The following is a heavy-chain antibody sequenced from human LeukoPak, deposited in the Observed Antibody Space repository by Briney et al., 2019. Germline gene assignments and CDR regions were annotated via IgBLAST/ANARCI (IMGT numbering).Heavy chain of an antibody. Sequence: GGSPRLSCAASGFTFSSYAMSWVRQAPGKGLEWVSAISGSGGSTYYADSVKGRFTISRDNSKNTLYLQMNSLRAEDTAVYYCAKDGTDYYGSGSDYWGQGTLVTVSS. CDR1: GFTFSSYA. J-gene: IGHJ4*02. CDR3: AKDGTDYYGSGSDY. V-gene: IGHV3-23*01. CDR2: ISGSGGST. D-gene: IGHD3-10*01.